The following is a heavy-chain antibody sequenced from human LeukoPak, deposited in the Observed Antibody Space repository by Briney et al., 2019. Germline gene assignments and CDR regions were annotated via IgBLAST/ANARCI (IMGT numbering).Heavy chain of an antibody. Sequence: GGFLRLSCAASGFTFSSYWMHWVRQAPGKGLVWVSRIITDGSSTTYADSVRGRFTISRDNAKNTLYLQMNSLRAEDTAVYYCARENGGSYFYMDVWGKGTTVTVSS. CDR2: IITDGSST. D-gene: IGHD1-1*01. V-gene: IGHV3-74*01. CDR1: GFTFSSYW. CDR3: ARENGGSYFYMDV. J-gene: IGHJ6*03.